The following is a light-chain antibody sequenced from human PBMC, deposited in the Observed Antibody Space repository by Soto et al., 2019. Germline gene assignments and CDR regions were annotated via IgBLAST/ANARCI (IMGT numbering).Light chain of an antibody. CDR3: SSYTSSSTDV. V-gene: IGLV2-14*03. CDR2: DVS. CDR1: SSDIGGYNY. Sequence: QSALTQPASVSGSPGQSITISCTGTSSDIGGYNYVSWYQQHPGKAPKLMIYDVSNRPSGVSNRFSGSKSDNTASLTISGLQADDEADYYCSSYTSSSTDVFGTGTKLTVL. J-gene: IGLJ1*01.